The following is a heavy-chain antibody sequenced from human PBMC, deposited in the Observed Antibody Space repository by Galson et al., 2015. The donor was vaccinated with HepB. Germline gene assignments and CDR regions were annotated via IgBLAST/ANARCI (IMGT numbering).Heavy chain of an antibody. CDR3: ARYPYSYGYLKSSDAFDI. J-gene: IGHJ3*02. V-gene: IGHV5-51*03. CDR1: GYSFTSYW. CDR2: IYPGDSDT. D-gene: IGHD5-18*01. Sequence: QSGAEVKKPGESLKISCKGSGYSFTSYWIGWVRQMPGKGLEWMGIIYPGDSDTRYSPSFQGQVTISADKSISTAYLQWSSLKASDTAMYYCARYPYSYGYLKSSDAFDIWGQGTMVTVSS.